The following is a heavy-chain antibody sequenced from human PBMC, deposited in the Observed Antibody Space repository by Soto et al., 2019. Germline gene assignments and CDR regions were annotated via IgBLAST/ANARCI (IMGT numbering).Heavy chain of an antibody. CDR3: ASYSTDDTGAAFLDY. V-gene: IGHV4-31*03. CDR1: GVSISRVGHY. J-gene: IGHJ4*02. CDR2: IYYTGTT. D-gene: IGHD2-8*02. Sequence: PSETLSLTCSVSGVSISRVGHYWSWIRQHPGKGLEWIGYIYYTGTTYHNPTLKGRLTLSMDMSENQFSLKLTSVTAADTAVYFCASYSTDDTGAAFLDYWGQGTLVTVSS.